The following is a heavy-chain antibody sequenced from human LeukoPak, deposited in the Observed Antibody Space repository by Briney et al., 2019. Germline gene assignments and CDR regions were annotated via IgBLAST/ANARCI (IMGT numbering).Heavy chain of an antibody. V-gene: IGHV4-39*07. CDR3: ASCPWFGEDVGY. D-gene: IGHD3-10*01. Sequence: PSETLSPTCTVSGGSISSYYWGWIRQPPGKGLECIGSIYYSGSTYYNPSLKSRVTISVDTSKNQFSLKLSSVTAADTAVYYCASCPWFGEDVGYWGQGTLVTVSS. CDR2: IYYSGST. J-gene: IGHJ4*02. CDR1: GGSISSYY.